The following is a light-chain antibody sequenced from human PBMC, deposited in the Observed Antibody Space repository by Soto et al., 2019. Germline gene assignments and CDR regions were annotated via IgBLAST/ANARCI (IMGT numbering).Light chain of an antibody. CDR3: QQYKSYPYT. Sequence: DIQMTQSPSTLSASVGDRVTITCRASQSVNSWLAWYQQKPGKAPNLLIYKASSLASGVPSRFSGSGSGTEFTLTSSSLQPDDFATYYCQQYKSYPYTFGQGTKLEIK. J-gene: IGKJ2*01. CDR2: KAS. V-gene: IGKV1-5*03. CDR1: QSVNSW.